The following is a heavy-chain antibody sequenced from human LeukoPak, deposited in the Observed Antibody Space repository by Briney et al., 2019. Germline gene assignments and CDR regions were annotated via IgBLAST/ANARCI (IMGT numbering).Heavy chain of an antibody. CDR2: IYSGGST. CDR3: ARDSRSVVVPAAIRANFDY. D-gene: IGHD2-2*01. V-gene: IGHV3-66*01. Sequence: GGSLRLSCAASGFTVSSNYMSWVRQAPGKGLEWVSVIYSGGSTYYADSVKGRFTISRDNSKNTLYLQMNSLRAEDTAVYYCARDSRSVVVPAAIRANFDYWGQGTLVTVSA. CDR1: GFTVSSNY. J-gene: IGHJ4*02.